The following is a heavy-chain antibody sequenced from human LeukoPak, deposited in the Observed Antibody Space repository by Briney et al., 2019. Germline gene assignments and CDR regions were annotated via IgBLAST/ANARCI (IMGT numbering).Heavy chain of an antibody. D-gene: IGHD2-2*01. Sequence: SETLSLTFAVSGYSLINGYQWAWIRQPPGKTLEWIGSIYHSGSAHYNPSLKSRVTISVDRSNNQFSLRLSSVTAADTAVYYCARDPRWLTPDCTSTSCYENYFDPWGQGTLVTVSS. J-gene: IGHJ5*02. CDR3: ARDPRWLTPDCTSTSCYENYFDP. CDR1: GYSLINGYQ. V-gene: IGHV4-38-2*02. CDR2: IYHSGSA.